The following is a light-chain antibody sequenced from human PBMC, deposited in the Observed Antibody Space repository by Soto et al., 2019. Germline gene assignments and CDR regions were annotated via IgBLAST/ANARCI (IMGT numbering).Light chain of an antibody. CDR1: SSDVGGYNY. Sequence: QSVLTQPASVSGSPGQSITISCTGTSSDVGGYNYVSWYQQHPGKAPKLMIYEVSNRPSGVSNRFSGSKSGNTASRTISGLQAEDEADYYCSSYTSSSTWVFGGGTKLTVL. V-gene: IGLV2-14*01. CDR2: EVS. J-gene: IGLJ3*02. CDR3: SSYTSSSTWV.